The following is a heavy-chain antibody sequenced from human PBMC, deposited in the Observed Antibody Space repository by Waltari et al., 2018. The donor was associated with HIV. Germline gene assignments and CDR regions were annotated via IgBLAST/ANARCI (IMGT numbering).Heavy chain of an antibody. D-gene: IGHD3-10*01. Sequence: QVQLVQSGAEVKKPGSSVKVSCKASGGTFSSYAISWVRQAPGQGLEWMGGIIPIFGTANYAQKFQGRVTITADESTSTAYMELSSLRSEDTAVYYCARGYITMVRGSRPYYFDYWGQGTLVTVSS. V-gene: IGHV1-69*12. CDR1: GGTFSSYA. J-gene: IGHJ4*02. CDR3: ARGYITMVRGSRPYYFDY. CDR2: IIPIFGTA.